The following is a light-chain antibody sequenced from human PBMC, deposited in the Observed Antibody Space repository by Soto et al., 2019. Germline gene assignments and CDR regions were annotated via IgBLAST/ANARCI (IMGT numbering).Light chain of an antibody. Sequence: QMTQSPSSLSPSVGDRVTITCQASQDIKNYLIWYQQKPGKAPKLLIDDASSLGTGVSSRFSGSRYGKHFTLTISSLQPEDIATYYCQQFDSVPCTFGQGTKLEIK. CDR3: QQFDSVPCT. J-gene: IGKJ2*02. CDR1: QDIKNY. V-gene: IGKV1-33*01. CDR2: DAS.